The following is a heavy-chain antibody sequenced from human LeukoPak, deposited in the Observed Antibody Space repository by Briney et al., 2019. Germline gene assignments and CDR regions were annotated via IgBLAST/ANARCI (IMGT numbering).Heavy chain of an antibody. J-gene: IGHJ4*02. D-gene: IGHD6-13*01. CDR1: GYTFTDYY. Sequence: ASVKVSCKASGYTFTDYYMHWVRQAPGQGLEWMGWINPNSGGTNYAQKFQDRVTMTRDTSISTAYIELSRLRSDDTAVYYCARAIAGAGSKGYFDYWGQGTLVTVSS. V-gene: IGHV1-2*02. CDR3: ARAIAGAGSKGYFDY. CDR2: INPNSGGT.